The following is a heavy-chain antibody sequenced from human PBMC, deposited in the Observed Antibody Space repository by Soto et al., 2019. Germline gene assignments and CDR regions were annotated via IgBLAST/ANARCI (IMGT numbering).Heavy chain of an antibody. J-gene: IGHJ4*02. CDR3: ARGSQHYGDLDY. V-gene: IGHV4-34*01. CDR1: GGSFSGYY. Sequence: QVQLQQWGAGLLKPSETLSLTCAVYGGSFSGYYWSWNRQPPGKGLEWIGEINHSGSTNYNPSLKSRVTISVDTSKNQFSLKLSSVTAADTAVYYCARGSQHYGDLDYWGQGTLVTVSS. CDR2: INHSGST. D-gene: IGHD4-17*01.